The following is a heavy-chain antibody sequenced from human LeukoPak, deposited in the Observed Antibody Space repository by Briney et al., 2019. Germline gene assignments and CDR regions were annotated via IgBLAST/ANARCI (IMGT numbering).Heavy chain of an antibody. V-gene: IGHV3-30*18. Sequence: GGSLRLSCAASGFTFSSYGMHWVRQAPGKGLEWVAVISYDGSNKYYADSVKGRFTISRDNFKNTLYLQMNSLRAEDTAVYYCAKSGPGGLYCGGDCSPSDYYFDYWGQGTLVTVSS. CDR1: GFTFSSYG. D-gene: IGHD2-21*02. J-gene: IGHJ4*02. CDR3: AKSGPGGLYCGGDCSPSDYYFDY. CDR2: ISYDGSNK.